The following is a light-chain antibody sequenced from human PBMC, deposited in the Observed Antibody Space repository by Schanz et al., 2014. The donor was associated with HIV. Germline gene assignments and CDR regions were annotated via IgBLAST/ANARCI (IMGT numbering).Light chain of an antibody. J-gene: IGKJ5*01. CDR3: QHYDDLPYA. V-gene: IGKV1-39*01. CDR1: QSIGSY. CDR2: AAS. Sequence: DIQMTQSPSSLSASVGDRVTITCRASQSIGSYFNWYQQKPGKAPKLLIYAASSLESRVPSRFSGSGSGTDFTLTISSLQPEDFATYYCQHYDDLPYAFGQGTRVEIK.